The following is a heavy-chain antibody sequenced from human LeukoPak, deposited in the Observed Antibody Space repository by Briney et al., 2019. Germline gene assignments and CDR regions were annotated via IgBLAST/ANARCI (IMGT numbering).Heavy chain of an antibody. J-gene: IGHJ4*02. CDR3: ARNRSLTTTPGFDH. CDR1: GYSIRSGDY. CDR2: IYHSGST. Sequence: KPSETLSLTCAVSGYSIRSGDYWGWIRQSPGKGLEWIGSIYHSGSTHYNPSLKSRVTISVDTSKNQFSLMLGSVPAADTAVYYCARNRSLTTTPGFDHWGQGTLVTVSS. D-gene: IGHD4-11*01. V-gene: IGHV4-38-2*01.